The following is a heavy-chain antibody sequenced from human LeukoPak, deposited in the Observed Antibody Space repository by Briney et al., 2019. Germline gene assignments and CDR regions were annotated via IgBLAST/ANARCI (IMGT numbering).Heavy chain of an antibody. CDR2: INHSGST. J-gene: IGHJ4*02. CDR3: ERDHVITFGGVIVPYYFDY. V-gene: IGHV4-34*01. D-gene: IGHD3-16*02. Sequence: SETLSLTCAVYGGSFSGYYWSWIRQPPRKGLELIGEINHSGSTNYNPSLKIRVTISVDTSKNQFSLKLSSVTAADTAVYYCERDHVITFGGVIVPYYFDYWGQGTLVTVSS. CDR1: GGSFSGYY.